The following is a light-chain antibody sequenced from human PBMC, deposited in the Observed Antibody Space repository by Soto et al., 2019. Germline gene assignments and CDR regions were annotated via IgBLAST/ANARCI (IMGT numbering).Light chain of an antibody. Sequence: DIEMTQSPSSLSASVEDRVTITCRASQSISSYLNWYQQKPGNAPNLLIYAASTLQSGVPSRFSAYGSETDFTLTISNLQAEDFATYYCQQSYTTPRTFGQGTKVEVK. J-gene: IGKJ1*01. V-gene: IGKV1-39*01. CDR1: QSISSY. CDR2: AAS. CDR3: QQSYTTPRT.